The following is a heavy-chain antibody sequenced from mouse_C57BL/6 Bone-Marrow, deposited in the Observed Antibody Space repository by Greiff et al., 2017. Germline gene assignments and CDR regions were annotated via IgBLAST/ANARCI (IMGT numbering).Heavy chain of an antibody. V-gene: IGHV14-4*01. CDR1: GFNIKDDY. Sequence: EVQLQQSGAELVRPGASVKLSCTASGFNIKDDYMHWVKQRPEQGLEWIGWIDPENGDTEYASKFQGKATITADTSSNTAYLQLSSLTSEDTAVYYGTPFYYGSSYWYFDVWGTGSTVTASS. D-gene: IGHD1-1*01. J-gene: IGHJ1*03. CDR2: IDPENGDT. CDR3: TPFYYGSSYWYFDV.